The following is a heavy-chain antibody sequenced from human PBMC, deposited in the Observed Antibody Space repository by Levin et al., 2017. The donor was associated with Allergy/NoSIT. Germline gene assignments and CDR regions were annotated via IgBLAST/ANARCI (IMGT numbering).Heavy chain of an antibody. CDR1: GFTFSSYG. V-gene: IGHV3-30*18. J-gene: IGHJ4*02. Sequence: PGGSLRLSCAASGFTFSSYGMHWVRQAPGKGLEWVAVISYDGSNKYYADSVKGRFTISRDNSKNTLYLQMNSLRAEDTAVYYCAKDRVLGWYCGGDCYSVFDYWGQGTLVTVSS. CDR2: ISYDGSNK. CDR3: AKDRVLGWYCGGDCYSVFDY. D-gene: IGHD2-21*02.